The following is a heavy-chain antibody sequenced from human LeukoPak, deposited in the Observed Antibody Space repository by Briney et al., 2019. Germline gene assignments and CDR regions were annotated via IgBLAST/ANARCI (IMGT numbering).Heavy chain of an antibody. Sequence: GGSLRPSCAASGFTVGSNYMSWVRQAPGKGLEWVSVIYSGGRTYYADSVEGRFTISRDNSKNTLYLQMNSLRAEDTAVYYCARDTRGYSYEHAFDIWGQGTMVTVSS. J-gene: IGHJ3*02. CDR1: GFTVGSNY. D-gene: IGHD2-15*01. V-gene: IGHV3-53*01. CDR2: IYSGGRT. CDR3: ARDTRGYSYEHAFDI.